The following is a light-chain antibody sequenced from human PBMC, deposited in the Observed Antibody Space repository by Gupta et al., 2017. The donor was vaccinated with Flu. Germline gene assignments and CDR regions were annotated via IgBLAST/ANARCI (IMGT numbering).Light chain of an antibody. CDR3: SSYKGSGTV. CDR2: EVS. J-gene: IGLJ2*01. Sequence: QSALTQPASVSGSPGQPIPLTCTGTSSDVGTYNYVYWYQQHPGEAPKLMIYEVSYRPAGISNRFSGSKSGNTASLTISELQAGDEADYYCSSYKGSGTVFGGGTKVAVL. V-gene: IGLV2-14*01. CDR1: SSDVGTYNY.